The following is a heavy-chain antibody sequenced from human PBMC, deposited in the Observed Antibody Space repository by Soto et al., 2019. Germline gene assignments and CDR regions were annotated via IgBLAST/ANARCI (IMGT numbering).Heavy chain of an antibody. CDR1: GGSVSSYY. V-gene: IGHV4-59*02. Sequence: PSETLSLTCTVFGGSVSSYYWTWIRQPPGERLEWIGYTHYSGIIHYSPSLTSRVTMSVDTSKNQFSLKLSSVTAADTAVYYCASQYYYDSSGSQTFDYWGQGTQVTVSS. D-gene: IGHD3-22*01. J-gene: IGHJ4*02. CDR3: ASQYYYDSSGSQTFDY. CDR2: THYSGII.